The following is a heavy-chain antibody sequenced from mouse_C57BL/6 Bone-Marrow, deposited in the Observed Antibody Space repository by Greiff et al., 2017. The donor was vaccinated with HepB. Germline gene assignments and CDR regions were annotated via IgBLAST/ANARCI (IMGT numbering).Heavy chain of an antibody. CDR2: ISGGGGNT. Sequence: EVKVVESGGGLVKPGGSLKLSCAASGFTFSSYTMSWVRQTPEKRLEWVATISGGGGNTYYPDSVKGRFTISRDNAKNTLYLQMSSLRSEDTALYYCARRLPPAYWGQGTLVTVSA. J-gene: IGHJ3*01. CDR3: ARRLPPAY. D-gene: IGHD3-2*02. V-gene: IGHV5-9*01. CDR1: GFTFSSYT.